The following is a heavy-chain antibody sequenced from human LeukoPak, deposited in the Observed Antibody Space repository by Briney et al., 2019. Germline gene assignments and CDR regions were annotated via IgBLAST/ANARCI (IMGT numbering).Heavy chain of an antibody. V-gene: IGHV3-30*02. CDR3: ARVAVMAGSYYFDY. J-gene: IGHJ4*02. CDR2: IWNDGTNR. CDR1: GFTFSSYG. D-gene: IGHD6-19*01. Sequence: RPGGSLRLSCAASGFTFSSYGMHWVRQAPGKGLEWVAFIWNDGTNRYYAESVKGRFTISRDNSKNTLYPQMNSLRVEDTAVYYCARVAVMAGSYYFDYWGQGTLVTVSS.